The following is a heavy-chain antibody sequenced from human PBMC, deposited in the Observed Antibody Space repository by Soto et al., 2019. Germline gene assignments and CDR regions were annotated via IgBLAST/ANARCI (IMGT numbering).Heavy chain of an antibody. CDR2: ISYDGSNK. J-gene: IGHJ2*01. CDR1: GFTFSSYA. CDR3: ARPLWRNDYNWGYFDL. V-gene: IGHV3-30-3*01. D-gene: IGHD4-4*01. Sequence: QVQLVESGGGVVQPGRSLRLSCAASGFTFSSYAMHWVRQAPGKGQEWVAVISYDGSNKYYADSVKGRFTISRDISKNTLYLQMNSLRADDTAVYYCARPLWRNDYNWGYFDLWGRGTLVTVSS.